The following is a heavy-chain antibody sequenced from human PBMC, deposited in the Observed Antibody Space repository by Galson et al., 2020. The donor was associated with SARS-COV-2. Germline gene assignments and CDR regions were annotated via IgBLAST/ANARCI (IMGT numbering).Heavy chain of an antibody. Sequence: GESLKISCAASGFTFSNAWMSWVRQAPGKGLEWVGRIKSKTDGGTTDYAAPVKGRFTISRDDSKNTLYLQMNSLKTEDTAVYYCTTDGCSSTSCYEYYYYYGMDVWGQGTTVTVSS. CDR1: GFTFSNAW. V-gene: IGHV3-15*01. D-gene: IGHD2-2*01. J-gene: IGHJ6*02. CDR3: TTDGCSSTSCYEYYYYYGMDV. CDR2: IKSKTDGGTT.